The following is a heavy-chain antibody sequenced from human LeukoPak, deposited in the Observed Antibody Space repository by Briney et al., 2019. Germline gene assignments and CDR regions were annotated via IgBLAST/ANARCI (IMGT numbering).Heavy chain of an antibody. CDR3: ASMGDGYNPNPFDY. D-gene: IGHD5-24*01. Sequence: GGSLRLSCAASGFTFSSYGMHWVRQAPGKGLEWVAVISYDGSNKYYADSVKGRFTISRDNSKNTLYLHMNSLRAEDTAVYYCASMGDGYNPNPFDYWGQGTLVTVSS. V-gene: IGHV3-30*03. J-gene: IGHJ4*01. CDR1: GFTFSSYG. CDR2: ISYDGSNK.